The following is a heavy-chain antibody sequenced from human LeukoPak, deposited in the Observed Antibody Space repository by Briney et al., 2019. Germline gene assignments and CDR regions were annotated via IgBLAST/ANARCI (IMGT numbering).Heavy chain of an antibody. CDR3: ARPTTGPATQGYDS. D-gene: IGHD1-1*01. CDR1: GGSMKDYY. CDR2: INDNGHS. Sequence: SETLSLTCSVSGGSMKDYYWSWIRQPPGKGLEWIAYINDNGHSGYNPALESRVTISVDTSKNQFSLSVISVTAADTAVYFCARPTTGPATQGYDSWGQGILVTVAS. J-gene: IGHJ4*02. V-gene: IGHV4-59*08.